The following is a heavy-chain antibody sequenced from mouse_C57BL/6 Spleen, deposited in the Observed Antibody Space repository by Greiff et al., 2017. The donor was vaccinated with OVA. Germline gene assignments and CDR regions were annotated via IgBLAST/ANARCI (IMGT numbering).Heavy chain of an antibody. CDR1: GYAFSSYW. CDR2: IYPGDGDT. V-gene: IGHV1-80*01. J-gene: IGHJ2*01. Sequence: QVQLQQSGAELVKPGASVKISCKASGYAFSSYWMNWVKQRPGKGLEWIGQIYPGDGDTNYNGKFKGKATLTADKSSSTAYMQLSSLPSEDSAVYFCARYESYYCSSYYFDDWGQGTTLTVSS. CDR3: ARYESYYCSSYYFDD. D-gene: IGHD1-1*01.